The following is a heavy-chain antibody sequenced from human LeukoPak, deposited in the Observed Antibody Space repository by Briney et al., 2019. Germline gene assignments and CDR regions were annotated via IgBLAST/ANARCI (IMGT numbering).Heavy chain of an antibody. CDR2: INPNSGGT. CDR3: AGGRGYCSSTSCYYFDY. J-gene: IGHJ4*02. V-gene: IGHV1-2*06. D-gene: IGHD2-2*01. CDR1: GYTFTGYY. Sequence: ASVKVSCKASGYTFTGYYMHWVRQAPGQGLEWMGRINPNSGGTNYAQKFQGRVTMTRDTSISTAYMELSRLRSDDTAVYYCAGGRGYCSSTSCYYFDYWGQGTLVTVSS.